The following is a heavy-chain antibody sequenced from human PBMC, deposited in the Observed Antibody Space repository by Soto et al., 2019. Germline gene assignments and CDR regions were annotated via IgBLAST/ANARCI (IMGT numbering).Heavy chain of an antibody. V-gene: IGHV3-23*01. Sequence: EVQLLESGGALVQPGGSLRLSCAASGFTFSSYTMTWVRQAPGKGLEWVPGISVTGGRTYYADSVKGRFTISRDDSKNTLSLEINSLRGDDTAVYYCAKAGGYMYEGFDIWGQGTMVTVSS. CDR1: GFTFSSYT. CDR2: ISVTGGRT. J-gene: IGHJ3*02. CDR3: AKAGGYMYEGFDI. D-gene: IGHD6-13*01.